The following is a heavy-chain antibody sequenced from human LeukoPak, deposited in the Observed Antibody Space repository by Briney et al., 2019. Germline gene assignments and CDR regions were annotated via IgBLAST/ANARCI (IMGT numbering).Heavy chain of an antibody. Sequence: ASVKVSCKASGYTFTGYYMHWVRQAPGQGLEWMGWINPNSGGTNYAQKFQGRVTMTRDTSISTAYMELSRLRSDDTAVYYCARQYYSTSCYKRGGWFDPWGQGTLVTVSS. D-gene: IGHD2-2*02. CDR3: ARQYYSTSCYKRGGWFDP. V-gene: IGHV1-2*02. CDR1: GYTFTGYY. J-gene: IGHJ5*02. CDR2: INPNSGGT.